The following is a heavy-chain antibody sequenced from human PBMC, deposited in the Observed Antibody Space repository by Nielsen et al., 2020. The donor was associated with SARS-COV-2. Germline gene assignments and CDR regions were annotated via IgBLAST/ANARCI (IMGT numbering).Heavy chain of an antibody. Sequence: GGSLRLSCAASGFTFSSYAMSWVRQMPGKGLEWMGIIYPGDSDTRYSPSFQGQVTISADKSISTAYLQWSSLKASDTAMYYCARPASYGDYVDGMDVWGQGTTVTVSS. CDR3: ARPASYGDYVDGMDV. CDR2: IYPGDSDT. J-gene: IGHJ6*02. D-gene: IGHD4-17*01. CDR1: GFTFSSYA. V-gene: IGHV5-51*01.